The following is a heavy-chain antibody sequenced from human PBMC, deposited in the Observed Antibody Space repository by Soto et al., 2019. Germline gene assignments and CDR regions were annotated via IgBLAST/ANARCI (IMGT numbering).Heavy chain of an antibody. D-gene: IGHD1-7*01. V-gene: IGHV3-23*01. J-gene: IGHJ6*02. CDR1: GFSFVNYA. CDR3: AKATTNGLDV. Sequence: GGSLRLSCAASGFSFVNYAMNWVRQAPGKGLEWVSGLSGSGTSTYYADSVKGRFTISRDNSRDTLFLQMNSLTADDTAVYYCAKATTNGLDVWGQGTTVTVSS. CDR2: LSGSGTST.